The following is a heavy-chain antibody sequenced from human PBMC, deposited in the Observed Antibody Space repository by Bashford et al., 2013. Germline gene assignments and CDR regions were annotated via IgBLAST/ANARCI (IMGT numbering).Heavy chain of an antibody. D-gene: IGHD6-13*01. V-gene: IGHV3-20*03. CDR2: INWNSGTS. CDR3: ARDEVAAAGNLYYYNYGMDV. J-gene: IGHJ6*02. Sequence: VRQAPGKGLEWVSGINWNSGTSNYADSVRGRFTISRDNAKNSLYLQMDSLRAEDTALYYCARDEVAAAGNLYYYNYGMDVWGQGTAVTVSS.